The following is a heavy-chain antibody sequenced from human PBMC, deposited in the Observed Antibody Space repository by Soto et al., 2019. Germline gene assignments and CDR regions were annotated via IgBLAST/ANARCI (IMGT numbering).Heavy chain of an antibody. Sequence: QSQTLSLTCAVYGGSFSGYYWSWIRQPPGKGLEWIGEINHSGSTNYNPSLKSRVTISVDTSKNQFSLKLSSVTAADTAVYYCARGITGTTDYYYYYMDVWGKGTTVTVSS. J-gene: IGHJ6*03. CDR1: GGSFSGYY. CDR2: INHSGST. V-gene: IGHV4-34*01. D-gene: IGHD1-7*01. CDR3: ARGITGTTDYYYYYMDV.